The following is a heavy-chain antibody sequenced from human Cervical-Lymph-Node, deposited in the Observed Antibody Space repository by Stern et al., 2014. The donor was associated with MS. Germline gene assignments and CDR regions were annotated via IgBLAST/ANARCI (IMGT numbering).Heavy chain of an antibody. Sequence: EVQLVESGGGLVQPGRSLRLSCAASGFSFDDYAMHWVRQAPGKGLEWVSGLSWDSGILAYADSVKGRFTISRDNAKNSLYLQINSLRAEDTALYYCAKDKGVVVGAAYFDNWGRGTLVTVSS. CDR3: AKDKGVVVGAAYFDN. CDR2: LSWDSGIL. V-gene: IGHV3-9*01. CDR1: GFSFDDYA. J-gene: IGHJ4*02. D-gene: IGHD2-15*01.